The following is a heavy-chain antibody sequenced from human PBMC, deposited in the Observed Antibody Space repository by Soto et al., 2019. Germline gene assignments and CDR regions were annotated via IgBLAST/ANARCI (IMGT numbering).Heavy chain of an antibody. D-gene: IGHD1-26*01. CDR2: INPRSGDT. CDR3: GRDGVGATQVGWFAP. V-gene: IGHV1-2*06. J-gene: IGHJ5*02. Sequence: QVQLVQSGAEVKNPGASVKVSCKASGYTFIGYYIHWVRQSPGHGLEWMGRINPRSGDTTYAQKFQGRLTMTRDTSISTAYMELSSLRSDDTAVYYCGRDGVGATQVGWFAPWGQGSLVTVAS. CDR1: GYTFIGYY.